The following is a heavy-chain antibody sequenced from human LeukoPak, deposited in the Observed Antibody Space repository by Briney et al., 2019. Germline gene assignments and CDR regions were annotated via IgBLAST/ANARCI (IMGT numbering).Heavy chain of an antibody. CDR1: GGSIGSYY. CDR2: IYYSGST. D-gene: IGHD5-24*01. Sequence: PSETLSLTXTVSGGSIGSYYWSWIRQTPGKGLEWIGYIYYSGSTNYNPSLKSRVTISVDTSKNQFSLKLSSVTAADTAVYYCARIRVEMATIGSFYYFDYWGQGTLVTVSS. CDR3: ARIRVEMATIGSFYYFDY. J-gene: IGHJ4*02. V-gene: IGHV4-59*01.